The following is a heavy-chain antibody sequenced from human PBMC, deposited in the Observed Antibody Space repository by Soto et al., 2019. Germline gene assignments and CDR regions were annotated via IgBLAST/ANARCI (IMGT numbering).Heavy chain of an antibody. D-gene: IGHD1-1*01. J-gene: IGHJ4*02. Sequence: PSETLSLTCTVSGGSISSGGYYWSWIRQHPGKGLEWIGYIYYSGSTYYNPSLKSRVTISVDTSKNQFSLKLSSVTAADTAVYYCARKLILPYYFDYWGQGTLVTVSS. V-gene: IGHV4-31*02. CDR3: ARKLILPYYFDY. CDR2: IYYSGST. CDR1: GGSISSGGYY.